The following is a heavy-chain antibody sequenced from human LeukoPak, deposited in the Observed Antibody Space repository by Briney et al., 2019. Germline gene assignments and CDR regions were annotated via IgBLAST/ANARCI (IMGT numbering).Heavy chain of an antibody. J-gene: IGHJ4*02. V-gene: IGHV4-34*01. Sequence: PSETLSLTXAVYGGSFSGYYWSWIRQSPGKGLEWLGEINHSGSTNYNPSLKSRVTISVDTSKNQFSLKLSSVTAADTAVYYCARGLPMIVVRWGAIDYWGQGTLVTVSS. D-gene: IGHD3-22*01. CDR1: GGSFSGYY. CDR2: INHSGST. CDR3: ARGLPMIVVRWGAIDY.